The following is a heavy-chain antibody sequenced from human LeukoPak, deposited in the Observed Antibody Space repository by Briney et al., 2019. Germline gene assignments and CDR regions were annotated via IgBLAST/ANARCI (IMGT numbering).Heavy chain of an antibody. CDR1: GGSISSHY. Sequence: SETLSLTCTVSGGSISSHYWSWIRQPPREGLEGSGYNYYSGSTNYNPSLNSRVNTSVDTPKNQLSLMPTSVTAAGTAVYYCAREGGGLSSLPYYYYYMVVWGKGTTVTVSS. CDR3: AREGGGLSSLPYYYYYMVV. CDR2: NYYSGST. D-gene: IGHD3-16*02. V-gene: IGHV4-59*11. J-gene: IGHJ6*03.